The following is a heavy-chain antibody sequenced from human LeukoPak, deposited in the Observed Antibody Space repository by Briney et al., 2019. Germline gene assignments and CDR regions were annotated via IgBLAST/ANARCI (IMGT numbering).Heavy chain of an antibody. CDR3: ARSIIAIRLANSNYAFDI. J-gene: IGHJ3*02. CDR1: GFTFINYN. CDR2: VSSSSAYI. Sequence: GGSLRLSCAASGFTFINYNMNWVRQAPGKGLEWVSSVSSSSAYIYYADSVKGRFTISRDNAKNSLYLQMNSLRAEDTAVYYCARSIIAIRLANSNYAFDIWGQGTMVTVSS. V-gene: IGHV3-21*01. D-gene: IGHD6-6*01.